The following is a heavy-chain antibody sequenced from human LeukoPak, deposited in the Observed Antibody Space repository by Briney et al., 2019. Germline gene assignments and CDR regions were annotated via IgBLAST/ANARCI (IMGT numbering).Heavy chain of an antibody. CDR3: AKDSKKGEWLLLFDY. Sequence: GGSLRLSCAASGFTFSSYAMSWVRQAPGKGLEWVSAISGSGGSTYYADSAKGRFTISRDNSKNTLYLQMNSLRAEDTAVYYCAKDSKKGEWLLLFDYWGQGTLVTVSS. J-gene: IGHJ4*02. D-gene: IGHD3-22*01. V-gene: IGHV3-23*01. CDR2: ISGSGGST. CDR1: GFTFSSYA.